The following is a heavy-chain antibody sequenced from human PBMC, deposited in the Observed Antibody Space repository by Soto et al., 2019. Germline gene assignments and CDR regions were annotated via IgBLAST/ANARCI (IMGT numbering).Heavy chain of an antibody. CDR2: IYSGGST. D-gene: IGHD5-12*01. V-gene: IGHV3-66*01. Sequence: PGGSLRLSCAASGFTVSSNYMSWVRQAPGKGLEWVSVIYSGGSTYYADSVKGRFTISRDNSKNTLYLQMNSLRAEDTAVYYCARDQGGKRWLQRSLIGAFDIWGQGTMVTVSS. CDR3: ARDQGGKRWLQRSLIGAFDI. J-gene: IGHJ3*02. CDR1: GFTVSSNY.